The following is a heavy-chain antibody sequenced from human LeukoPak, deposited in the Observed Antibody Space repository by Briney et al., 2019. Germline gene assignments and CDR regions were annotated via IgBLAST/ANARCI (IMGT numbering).Heavy chain of an antibody. CDR3: ARAPKSSYYYYYMDV. V-gene: IGHV3-30*02. CDR2: IQYDGSNQ. Sequence: GGSLRLSCAASPFTFSSYGMHWVRQAPGKGLEWVAYIQYDGSNQQYADSVKGRFSISRDSSKNILYLQMNSLRSEDMAVYYCARAPKSSYYYYYMDVWGKGTTVTVSS. J-gene: IGHJ6*03. CDR1: PFTFSSYG. D-gene: IGHD3-16*02.